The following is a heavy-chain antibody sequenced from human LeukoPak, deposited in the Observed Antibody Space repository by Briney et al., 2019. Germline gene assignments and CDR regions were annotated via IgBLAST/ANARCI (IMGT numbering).Heavy chain of an antibody. D-gene: IGHD3-10*01. J-gene: IGHJ4*02. V-gene: IGHV3-9*01. CDR3: AKAGWFGELRLGYFDY. CDR1: GFTFDDYA. CDR2: ISWNSGSI. Sequence: GRSLRLSCAASGFTFDDYAMHWDRQAPGKGLEWVSGISWNSGSIGYADSVKGRFTISRDKAKNSLYLQMRSLRAEDTALYYCAKAGWFGELRLGYFDYWGQGTLVTVSS.